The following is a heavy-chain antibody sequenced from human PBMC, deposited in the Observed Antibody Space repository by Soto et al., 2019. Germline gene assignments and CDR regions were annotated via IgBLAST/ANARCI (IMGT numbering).Heavy chain of an antibody. D-gene: IGHD3-10*01. V-gene: IGHV1-46*03. CDR3: AFSEGTYYYGSGNMDV. J-gene: IGHJ6*02. CDR1: GHTLTEFS. CDR2: INPSGGST. Sequence: GASVKVSCKVSGHTLTEFSMHWVRQAPGKGLEWTGIINPSGGSTSYAQKFQGRVTMTRDTSTSTVYMELSSLRSEDTAVYYCAFSEGTYYYGSGNMDVWGQGTTVTVSS.